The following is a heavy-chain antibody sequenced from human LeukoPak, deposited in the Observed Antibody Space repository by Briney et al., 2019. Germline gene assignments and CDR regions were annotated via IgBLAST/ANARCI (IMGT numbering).Heavy chain of an antibody. CDR1: GGTFSSYA. D-gene: IGHD3-10*01. V-gene: IGHV1-69*13. CDR2: IIPFLSTA. CDR3: AGVSQGHSVRGVISDWFDP. J-gene: IGHJ5*02. Sequence: SVKVSCKASGGTFSSYAISWVRQAPGQGLEWMGGIIPFLSTADYAQKFQGRITITADESTSTAYMELSSLRSDDTAVYYCAGVSQGHSVRGVISDWFDPWGQGTLVTVSS.